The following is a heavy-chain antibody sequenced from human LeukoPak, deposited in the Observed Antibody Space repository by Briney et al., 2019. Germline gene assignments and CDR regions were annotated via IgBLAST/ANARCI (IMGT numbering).Heavy chain of an antibody. CDR3: ATSAADTSFDY. V-gene: IGHV4-4*07. CDR2: IYTSGST. Sequence: SETLSLTCTVAGGSISSYYWSLIRQPAGKGLEWIGRIYTSGSTNYNPSLKSRVTMSVDTSKNQFSLKLSSVTAADTAVYYCATSAADTSFDYWGQGTLVTVSS. J-gene: IGHJ4*02. CDR1: GGSISSYY. D-gene: IGHD6-13*01.